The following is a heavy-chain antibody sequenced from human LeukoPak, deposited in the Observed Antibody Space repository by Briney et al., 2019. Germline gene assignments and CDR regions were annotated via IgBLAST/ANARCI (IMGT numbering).Heavy chain of an antibody. CDR2: IYYSGST. V-gene: IGHV4-59*12. CDR3: ARGLITMVRGVIELSNMVNWLDP. Sequence: SETLSLTCTVSGGSISSYYWSWIRQPPGKGLEWIGYIYYSGSTNYNPSLKSRVTMSVDTSKNQLSLKLSSVTAADTAVYYCARGLITMVRGVIELSNMVNWLDPWGQGTLVTVSS. D-gene: IGHD3-10*01. J-gene: IGHJ5*02. CDR1: GGSISSYY.